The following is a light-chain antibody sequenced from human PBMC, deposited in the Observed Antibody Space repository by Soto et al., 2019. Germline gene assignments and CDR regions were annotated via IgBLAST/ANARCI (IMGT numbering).Light chain of an antibody. J-gene: IGKJ1*01. CDR3: HQSYSSPPT. CDR2: SAT. CDR1: QSITNY. V-gene: IGKV1-39*01. Sequence: DIQMTQSPSSMSASVGDRVTITCRASQSITNYLNWYQQKPGKAPKLLIYSATNLQSGVPSRFSGSRSGPDFTLTIRSLQPEDFATYYCHQSYSSPPTFGQGTKVDIK.